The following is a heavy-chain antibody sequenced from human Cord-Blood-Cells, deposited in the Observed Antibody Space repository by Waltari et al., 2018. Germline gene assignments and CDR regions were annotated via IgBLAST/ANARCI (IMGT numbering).Heavy chain of an antibody. J-gene: IGHJ4*02. CDR2: ISWNSGSI. D-gene: IGHD1-20*01. CDR3: AKDAQITGAFDY. CDR1: GFTFDDYA. Sequence: EVQLVESGGGLVQPGRSLRLSCAASGFTFDDYAMHWVRQAPGKGLEWVSGISWNSGSIGYAYSVKGRFTISRDNAKNSLYLQMNSLRAEDTALYYCAKDAQITGAFDYWGQGTLVTVSS. V-gene: IGHV3-9*01.